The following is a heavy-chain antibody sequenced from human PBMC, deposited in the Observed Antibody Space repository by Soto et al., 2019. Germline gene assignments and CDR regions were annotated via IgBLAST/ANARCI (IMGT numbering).Heavy chain of an antibody. CDR2: ISYDGSNK. Sequence: QVQLVESGGGVVQPGRSLRLSCAASGFTFSSYGMHWVRQAPGKGLEWVAVISYDGSNKYYADSVKGRFTISRDNSTNTLDLQMNSLRAEDTAVYYCANDPDSCTAEAGNVGNYYYGMDVWGQGTTVTVSS. D-gene: IGHD6-13*01. V-gene: IGHV3-30*18. CDR3: ANDPDSCTAEAGNVGNYYYGMDV. CDR1: GFTFSSYG. J-gene: IGHJ6*02.